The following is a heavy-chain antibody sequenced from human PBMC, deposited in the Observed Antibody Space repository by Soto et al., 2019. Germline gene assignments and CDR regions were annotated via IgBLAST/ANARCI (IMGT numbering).Heavy chain of an antibody. CDR1: GFTFSSYA. D-gene: IGHD2-21*02. Sequence: EVQLLESGGGLVQPGGSLRLSCAASGFTFSSYAMSWVRQAPGKGLEWVSAISGSGGSTYYADSVKGRFTISRDNSKNTLYLQMNSLRAEVTAVYYCAKISGGDRFFDYWGQGTLVTVSS. V-gene: IGHV3-23*01. CDR3: AKISGGDRFFDY. CDR2: ISGSGGST. J-gene: IGHJ4*02.